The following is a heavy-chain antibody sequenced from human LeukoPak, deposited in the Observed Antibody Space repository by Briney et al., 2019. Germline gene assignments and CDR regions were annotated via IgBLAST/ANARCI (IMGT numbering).Heavy chain of an antibody. Sequence: GGSLRLSCAASGFTFSSYWMSWVRQAPGKGLEWVANIKQDGSEKYYVDSVKGRFTISRDNAKNSLYLQMNSLRAKDTAVYYCASLKWGNDAYYFDYWGQGTLVTVSS. CDR3: ASLKWGNDAYYFDY. J-gene: IGHJ4*02. D-gene: IGHD1-1*01. V-gene: IGHV3-7*01. CDR2: IKQDGSEK. CDR1: GFTFSSYW.